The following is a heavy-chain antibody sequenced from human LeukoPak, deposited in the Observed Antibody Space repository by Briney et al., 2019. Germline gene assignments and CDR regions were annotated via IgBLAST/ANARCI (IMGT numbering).Heavy chain of an antibody. CDR3: ARAWSGGWYSFDI. J-gene: IGHJ3*02. Sequence: GGSLRLSCAASGFTFSSYAMHWVRQAPGKGLEWVAVISYDGSNKYYAGSVKGRFTISRDNSKNTLYLQMNSLRAEDTAAYYCARAWSGGWYSFDIWGQGTMVTVSS. D-gene: IGHD6-19*01. CDR2: ISYDGSNK. V-gene: IGHV3-30-3*01. CDR1: GFTFSSYA.